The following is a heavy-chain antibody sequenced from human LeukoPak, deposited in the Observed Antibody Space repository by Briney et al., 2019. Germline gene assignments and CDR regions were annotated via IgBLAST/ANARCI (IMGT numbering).Heavy chain of an antibody. V-gene: IGHV4-4*07. D-gene: IGHD6-13*01. CDR1: GGSISSYY. CDR3: AREGSSSSPWELWFDP. CDR2: IYTSGNT. J-gene: IGHJ5*02. Sequence: PSETLSLTCTVSGGSISSYYWSWLRQPAGKGLEWIGRIYTSGNTNYNPSLKSRVIISFDTSKNQFSLQLTSVTAADTAVYFCAREGSSSSPWELWFDPWGQGTLVTVSS.